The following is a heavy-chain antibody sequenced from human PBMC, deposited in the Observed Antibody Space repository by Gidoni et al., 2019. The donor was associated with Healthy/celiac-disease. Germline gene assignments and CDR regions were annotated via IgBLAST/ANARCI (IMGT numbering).Heavy chain of an antibody. CDR1: GGSISSGSYY. J-gene: IGHJ3*02. Sequence: QVQLQESGPGLVKPSQTLSLTCTVSGGSISSGSYYWTWIRQPAGKGLEWIGRIYSSGSTHYNPSLKSRVTISVDTSNNQFSLNLSSVTAADTAVYYCARDTRGAFDIWGQGTVVTVSS. CDR2: IYSSGST. D-gene: IGHD2-2*01. V-gene: IGHV4-61*02. CDR3: ARDTRGAFDI.